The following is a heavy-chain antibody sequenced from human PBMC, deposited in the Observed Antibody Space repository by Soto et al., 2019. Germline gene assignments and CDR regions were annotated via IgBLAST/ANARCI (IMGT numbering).Heavy chain of an antibody. Sequence: EVQLLESGGGLVQPGGSLRLSCAASGFTFRSYAMSWVRRAPGKGLEWVSALSASGGYTYYADSVKGRFTISRDNSKNTLFLQMDSLRVDDTGVYYCALTRRSSLLEVAGPGFEYWGQGTLVTVS. D-gene: IGHD6-19*01. CDR1: GFTFRSYA. CDR2: LSASGGYT. J-gene: IGHJ4*02. V-gene: IGHV3-23*01. CDR3: ALTRRSSLLEVAGPGFEY.